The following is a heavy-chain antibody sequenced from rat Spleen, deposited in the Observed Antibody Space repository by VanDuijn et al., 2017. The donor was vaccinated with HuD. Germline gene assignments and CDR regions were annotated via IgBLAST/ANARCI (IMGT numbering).Heavy chain of an antibody. V-gene: IGHV5-31*01. J-gene: IGHJ2*01. CDR1: GFTFNYYW. CDR2: ITNAGGGT. D-gene: IGHD2-1*01. CDR3: TRDSDIPTYFFDY. Sequence: EVQLVESGGGLVHPGRSLKLSCVTSGFTFNYYWMTWIRQAPGKGLEWVASITNAGGGTHYPDSVKGRFTISRDNAKSTLYLQMNSLRSEDTATYYCTRDSDIPTYFFDYWGQGVMVTVSS.